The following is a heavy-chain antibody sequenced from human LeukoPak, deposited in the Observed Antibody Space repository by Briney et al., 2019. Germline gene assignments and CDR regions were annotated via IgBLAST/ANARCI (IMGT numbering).Heavy chain of an antibody. CDR2: ISGSGGST. D-gene: IGHD3-22*01. V-gene: IGHV3-23*01. J-gene: IGHJ4*02. CDR1: GFTFSSYA. CDR3: AKARNYYDSSGLIYYFDY. Sequence: GGSLRLSCAASGFTFSSYAMSWVRQAPGKGLEWVSAISGSGGSTYYADSVKGRFTISRDNSKNTLYLQMNSLRAEDTAVYYCAKARNYYDSSGLIYYFDYWGQGTLVTVSS.